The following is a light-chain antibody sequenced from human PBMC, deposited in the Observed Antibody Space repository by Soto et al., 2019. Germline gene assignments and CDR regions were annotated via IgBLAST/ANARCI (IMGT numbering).Light chain of an antibody. CDR1: QSFRGL. CDR3: QQYFNWPLTWT. V-gene: IGKV3-15*01. J-gene: IGKJ3*01. CDR2: GAS. Sequence: EVVLTQSPVTLSLSPGERATLSCRASQSFRGLLAWYQQKPGQAPRLLIYGASTRATGVPARFSGSGSGIEFTLTISSLQSEDSAFYYCQQYFNWPLTWTFGPGTKVQIK.